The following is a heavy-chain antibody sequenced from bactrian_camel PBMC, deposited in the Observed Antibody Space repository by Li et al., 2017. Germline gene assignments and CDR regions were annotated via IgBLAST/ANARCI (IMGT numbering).Heavy chain of an antibody. V-gene: IGHV3S26*01. Sequence: HVQLVESGGGSVQAGGSLRVSCALSGDTTSGYCMGWFRQAPGKEREGVAAFDADGSTSYADSVKGRFTISKDNAKNTLYLQMNSLKPEDTAMYYCAADQQPCGWRSLLASEYDYWGQGTQVTVS. J-gene: IGHJ4*01. D-gene: IGHD3*01. CDR3: AADQQPCGWRSLLASEYDY. CDR1: GDTTSGYC. CDR2: FDADGST.